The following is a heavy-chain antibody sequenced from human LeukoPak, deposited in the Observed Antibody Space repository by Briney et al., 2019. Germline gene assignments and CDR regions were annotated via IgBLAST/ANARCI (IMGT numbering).Heavy chain of an antibody. D-gene: IGHD5-18*01. CDR3: ARNGYSYGFDI. CDR2: IYYSGST. CDR1: GGSISSYY. Sequence: TSETLSLTCTVSGGSISSYYWSWIRQPPGKGLEWIGYIYYSGSTNYNPSLKSRVTISVDTSKNQFSLKLNSVTAADTAVYYCARNGYSYGFDIWGQGTMFTVSS. V-gene: IGHV4-59*08. J-gene: IGHJ3*02.